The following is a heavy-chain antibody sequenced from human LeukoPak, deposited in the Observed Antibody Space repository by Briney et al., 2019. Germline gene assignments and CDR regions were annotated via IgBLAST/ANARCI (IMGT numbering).Heavy chain of an antibody. V-gene: IGHV4-4*07. CDR1: GGSFNLNY. Sequence: PSETLSLTCTVSGGSFNLNYWTWIRQAPGRGLEYLGHIYTNGNTNYNPSLKGRLSLSVDTSKNEFSLKLTSVTAADTAVYYCARGRRYCDYVNYFDFWGQGTLVTVSS. CDR2: IYTNGNT. D-gene: IGHD4-17*01. J-gene: IGHJ4*02. CDR3: ARGRRYCDYVNYFDF.